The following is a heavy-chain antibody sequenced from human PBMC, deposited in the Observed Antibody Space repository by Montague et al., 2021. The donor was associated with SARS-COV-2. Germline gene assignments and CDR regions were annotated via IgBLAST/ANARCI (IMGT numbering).Heavy chain of an antibody. CDR2: TYYRSKWYN. CDR1: GDSVSSNSAA. D-gene: IGHD5-18*01. V-gene: IGHV6-1*01. J-gene: IGHJ3*02. Sequence: CAISGDSVSSNSAAWNWIRQSPSRGLEWLGRTYYRSKWYNNYAISVKSRITINPDTSKNQFSLQLNSVTPEDTAVYYCARGSYGPDAFDIWGQGTMVTVSS. CDR3: ARGSYGPDAFDI.